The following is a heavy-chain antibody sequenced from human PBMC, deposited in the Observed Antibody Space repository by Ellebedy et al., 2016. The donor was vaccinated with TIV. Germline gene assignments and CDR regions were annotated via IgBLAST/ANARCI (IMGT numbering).Heavy chain of an antibody. CDR3: AKRGLGSGGGPYYFDY. D-gene: IGHD3-16*01. CDR2: ISYDGSYK. Sequence: GESLKISCAASGFTFRRHGMHWVRQAPGKGLEWVAVISYDGSYKDYADSVKGRFTISRENSNNTLYLEMNSLRAEDTAVYYCAKRGLGSGGGPYYFDYWGQGTLVTVSS. CDR1: GFTFRRHG. V-gene: IGHV3-30*18. J-gene: IGHJ4*02.